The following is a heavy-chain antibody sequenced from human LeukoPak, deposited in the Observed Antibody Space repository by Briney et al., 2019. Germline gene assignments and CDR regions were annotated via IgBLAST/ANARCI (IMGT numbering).Heavy chain of an antibody. CDR1: GGTFSSYA. J-gene: IGHJ1*01. Sequence: GASVKVSCKASGGTFSSYAISWVRQAPGQGLDWMGGIILIFCTANYAQKFQGRVTITADESTSTAYMELSSLRSEDTAVYYCAREYDRSSYFQHWGQGTLVSVSS. CDR3: AREYDRSSYFQH. V-gene: IGHV1-69*13. D-gene: IGHD3-22*01. CDR2: IILIFCTA.